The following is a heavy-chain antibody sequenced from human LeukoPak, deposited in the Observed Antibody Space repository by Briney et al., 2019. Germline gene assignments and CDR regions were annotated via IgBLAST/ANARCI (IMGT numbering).Heavy chain of an antibody. CDR3: ASPNALYYDSSGYYY. CDR1: GGSISSSSYY. Sequence: SETLSLTCTVSGGSISSSSYYWGWIRQPPGKGLEWIGSIYYSGSTYYNPSLKSRVTISVDTSKNQFSLKLSSVTAADTAVYYCASPNALYYDSSGYYYWGQGTLVTVSS. J-gene: IGHJ4*02. D-gene: IGHD3-22*01. V-gene: IGHV4-39*01. CDR2: IYYSGST.